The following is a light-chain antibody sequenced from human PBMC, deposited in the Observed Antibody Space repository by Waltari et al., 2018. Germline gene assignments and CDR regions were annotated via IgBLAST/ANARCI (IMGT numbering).Light chain of an antibody. CDR2: NHG. Sequence: QSVLTQPPSVSGAPGQRVTIPCTGSSSNIGAGQDVHWYQQLPGTAPKVLIYNHGDRPSGFPDRFSGSKSGTSASLAITGLQAEDEGDYYCHSYDVRLSGSVFGGGTKLTVL. CDR3: HSYDVRLSGSV. CDR1: SSNIGAGQD. J-gene: IGLJ3*02. V-gene: IGLV1-40*01.